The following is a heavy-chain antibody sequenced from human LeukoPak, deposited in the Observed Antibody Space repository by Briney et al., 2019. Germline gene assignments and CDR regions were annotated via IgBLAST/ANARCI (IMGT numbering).Heavy chain of an antibody. CDR2: IYYSGST. J-gene: IGHJ6*03. V-gene: IGHV4-59*01. D-gene: IGHD2-15*01. CDR1: GGSISSYY. Sequence: SETLSLTCTVSGGSISSYYWSWIRQPPGKGLEWIGYIYYSGSTNYNPSLKSRVTISVDTSKNQFSLKLSSVTAADTAVYYCARDRSYCSGGNCYPWDDYYYYYYMDVWGKGTTVTVSS. CDR3: ARDRSYCSGGNCYPWDDYYYYYYMDV.